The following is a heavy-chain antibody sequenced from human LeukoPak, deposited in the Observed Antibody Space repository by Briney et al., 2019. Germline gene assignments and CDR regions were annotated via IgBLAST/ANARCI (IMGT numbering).Heavy chain of an antibody. D-gene: IGHD1-1*01. CDR3: ARNRHNLNY. V-gene: IGHV4-59*01. CDR2: IYYSGST. Sequence: SETLSLTCTVSGGSISSYYWSWIRQPPGKGLEWIWYIYYSGSTNYNPSLKSRVIISVDTSKNQFSLKLSSVTAADTAVYYCARNRHNLNYWGQGTLVSVSS. CDR1: GGSISSYY. J-gene: IGHJ4*02.